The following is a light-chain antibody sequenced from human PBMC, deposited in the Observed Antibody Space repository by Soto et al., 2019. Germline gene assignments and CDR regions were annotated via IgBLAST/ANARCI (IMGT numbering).Light chain of an antibody. V-gene: IGKV3-11*01. CDR1: QSVSSY. Sequence: EIVLTQSPATLSLSPGERATLSCRASQSVSSYLAWYQQKPGQAPRLLIYYASNRATGIPARFSGSGSGTDFTPTISILEPEDFAVYYCQQRSNWRTFGQGTRLEIK. J-gene: IGKJ5*01. CDR2: YAS. CDR3: QQRSNWRT.